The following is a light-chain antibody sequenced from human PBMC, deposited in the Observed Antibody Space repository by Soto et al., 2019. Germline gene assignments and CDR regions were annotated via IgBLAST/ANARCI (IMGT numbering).Light chain of an antibody. J-gene: IGLJ1*01. CDR2: EVS. CDR3: SSYTINRTYV. CDR1: SSDVGGYNY. Sequence: QSALTQPASVSGSPGQSITISCTGTSSDVGGYNYVSWYQQNPGKAPKLMIYEVSNRPSGVSNRFSGSKSGNMASLTISGLQAEDEADYYCSSYTINRTYVFGTGTRSPS. V-gene: IGLV2-14*01.